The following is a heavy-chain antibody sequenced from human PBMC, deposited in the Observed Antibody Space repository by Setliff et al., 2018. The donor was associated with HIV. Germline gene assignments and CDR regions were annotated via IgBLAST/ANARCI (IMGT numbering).Heavy chain of an antibody. CDR2: IKSKTDGGTT. V-gene: IGHV3-15*01. J-gene: IGHJ4*02. CDR3: TTGNYDFWSDSSGYCDY. D-gene: IGHD3-3*01. Sequence: GGSLRLSCAASGFTFSNAWMSWVRQAPGKGLEWVGRIKSKTDGGTTDYAAPVKGRFTISRDDSKNTLYLQMNSLKTEDTAVYYCTTGNYDFWSDSSGYCDYWGQGTLVTVSS. CDR1: GFTFSNAW.